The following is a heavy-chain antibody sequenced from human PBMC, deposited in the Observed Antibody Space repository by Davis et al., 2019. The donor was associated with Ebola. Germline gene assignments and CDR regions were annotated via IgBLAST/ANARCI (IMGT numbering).Heavy chain of an antibody. CDR1: GYRFTSYW. V-gene: IGHV5-51*01. CDR3: ARGLWFGEYTSSGAFDV. Sequence: GGSLRLSCKASGYRFTSYWIGWVRQVPGKGLEWMWIIYPGNATTRYRPSFQGQVTISADKSINTAYLQWGRLKASDTAMYYCARGLWFGEYTSSGAFDVWGQGTMVTVSS. D-gene: IGHD3-10*01. J-gene: IGHJ3*01. CDR2: IYPGNATT.